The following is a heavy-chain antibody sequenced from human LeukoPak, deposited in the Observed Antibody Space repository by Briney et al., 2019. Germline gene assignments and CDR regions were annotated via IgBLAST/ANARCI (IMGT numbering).Heavy chain of an antibody. CDR3: AKDNGWLHYCH. J-gene: IGHJ4*02. CDR1: GFTFTNAW. Sequence: GGSLRLSCEASGFTFTNAWMNWVRQAPGKGLEWVSGISPGGEITYYADSVKGRFTISRDNSKNTVSLQMHSLRAEDTATYYCAKDNGWLHYCHWGQGTLVTVSS. V-gene: IGHV3-23*01. CDR2: ISPGGEIT. D-gene: IGHD5-24*01.